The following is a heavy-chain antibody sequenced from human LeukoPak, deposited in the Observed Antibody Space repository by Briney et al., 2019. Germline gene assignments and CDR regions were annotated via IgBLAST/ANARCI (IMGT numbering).Heavy chain of an antibody. Sequence: HPGGSLRLSCAASGFTFSSYDMHWVCQATGKGLEWVSAIGTAGDTYYPGSVKGRFTISRENAKNSLYLQMNSLRAGDTAVYYCARGGVYCTNGVCYRRFDYWGQGTLVTVSS. J-gene: IGHJ4*02. V-gene: IGHV3-13*01. CDR2: IGTAGDT. CDR3: ARGGVYCTNGVCYRRFDY. D-gene: IGHD2-8*01. CDR1: GFTFSSYD.